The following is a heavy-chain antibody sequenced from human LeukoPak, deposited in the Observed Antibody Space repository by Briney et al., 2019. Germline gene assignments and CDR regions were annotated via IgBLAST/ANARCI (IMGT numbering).Heavy chain of an antibody. CDR3: TTEMLGRYCSGGSCYSYNWFDP. V-gene: IGHV3-15*01. CDR2: IKSKTDGRTT. CDR1: GFTFSIHW. J-gene: IGHJ5*02. Sequence: TSGGSLRLSCAASGFTFSIHWMSWVRQAPGKGLEWVGRIKSKTDGRTTAYAAPVKGRFTISRDDSKNTLYLQMNSLKTEDTAVYYCTTEMLGRYCSGGSCYSYNWFDPWGQGTLVTVSS. D-gene: IGHD2-15*01.